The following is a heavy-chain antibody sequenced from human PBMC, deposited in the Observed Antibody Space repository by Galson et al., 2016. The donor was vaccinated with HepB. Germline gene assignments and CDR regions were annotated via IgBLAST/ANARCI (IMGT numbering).Heavy chain of an antibody. Sequence: SVKVSCKASGGTFISYAISWVRQAPGQGLEWLGGIIPSFDTANYAQKFQYRVTITADKSTSTAYMELSSLRSEDTAVYYCVRQRSGCSTTSCYGYYYGMDVWGQGTTVIVSS. J-gene: IGHJ6*02. CDR2: IIPSFDTA. D-gene: IGHD2-2*01. CDR1: GGTFISYA. CDR3: VRQRSGCSTTSCYGYYYGMDV. V-gene: IGHV1-69*06.